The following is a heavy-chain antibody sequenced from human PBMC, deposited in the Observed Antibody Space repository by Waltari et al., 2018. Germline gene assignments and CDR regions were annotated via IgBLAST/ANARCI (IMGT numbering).Heavy chain of an antibody. CDR2: INAGNGNT. V-gene: IGHV1-3*03. D-gene: IGHD1-26*01. J-gene: IGHJ6*03. CDR3: ARDRGSYYGEGYYYYYMDV. Sequence: QVQLVQSGAEVTKPGASVKVSCKASGYTFTSYAMHWVRQAPGQRLEWMGRINAGNGNTKYSQEFQGRVTITSDTSASTAYMELSSLRSEDMAVYYCARDRGSYYGEGYYYYYMDVWGKGTTVTVSS. CDR1: GYTFTSYA.